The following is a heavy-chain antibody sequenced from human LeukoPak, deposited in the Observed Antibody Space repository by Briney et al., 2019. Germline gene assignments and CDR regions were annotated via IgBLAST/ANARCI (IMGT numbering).Heavy chain of an antibody. CDR1: GGSFSNYY. V-gene: IGHV4-34*01. CDR3: ARRWNYGRNYYIDV. J-gene: IGHJ6*03. Sequence: SETLSPTCAVFGGSFSNYYCSWIRQLPGKGLEWLGEINDSGTANYNPSLMSRVTVSVDMSKNHFSLRLNSVTATDTAVYYWARRWNYGRNYYIDVWGKGATVSVSS. D-gene: IGHD1-7*01. CDR2: INDSGTA.